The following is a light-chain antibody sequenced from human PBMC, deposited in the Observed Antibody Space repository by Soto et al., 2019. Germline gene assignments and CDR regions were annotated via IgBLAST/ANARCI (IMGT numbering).Light chain of an antibody. Sequence: DFVMTQSPDSLAVSLGERATINCRSSQSVLSSADNKNYLAWSRQKPGQPPKLLFYWASTRESGVPDRFSGSGSATDFTLTISSLQAEDVAVYYCQQYHSDPITFGQGTRLEIK. V-gene: IGKV4-1*01. J-gene: IGKJ5*01. CDR3: QQYHSDPIT. CDR2: WAS. CDR1: QSVLSSADNKNY.